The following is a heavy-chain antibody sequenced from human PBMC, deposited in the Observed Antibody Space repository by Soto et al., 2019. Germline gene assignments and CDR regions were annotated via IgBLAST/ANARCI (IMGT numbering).Heavy chain of an antibody. V-gene: IGHV4-59*01. Sequence: SETLSLTCTVSGGSIKNYYWSWIRQSPGKGPEYIGYIYYSGSTNYNPSLKSRVTISVDTSKMQFSLRLSSVTAADTAVYYCARAPFVAAPVDVWGPGTTVTVSS. D-gene: IGHD6-13*01. CDR2: IYYSGST. J-gene: IGHJ6*02. CDR1: GGSIKNYY. CDR3: ARAPFVAAPVDV.